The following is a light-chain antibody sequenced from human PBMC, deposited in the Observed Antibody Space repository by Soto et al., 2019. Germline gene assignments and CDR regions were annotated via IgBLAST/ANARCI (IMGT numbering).Light chain of an antibody. V-gene: IGKV4-1*01. CDR1: QSVLYSSNNKNY. CDR2: WAS. Sequence: DIVMTQSPDSLTVSLGERATINSKSSQSVLYSSNNKNYLAWYQQKPRQPPKLLIYWASTRESGVPDRFSGSGSGTDFTLTISSLQTEDVAVYYCQQYYSTPVTFGGGTKVE. J-gene: IGKJ4*01. CDR3: QQYYSTPVT.